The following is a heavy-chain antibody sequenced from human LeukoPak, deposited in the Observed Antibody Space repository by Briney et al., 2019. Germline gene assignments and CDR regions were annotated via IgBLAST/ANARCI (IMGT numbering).Heavy chain of an antibody. D-gene: IGHD3-16*02. Sequence: WASVKVSCKASGYTFTSYYIHWVRQAPGQGLEWMGIINPSGVSTSYAQKFQGRVTTTRDMSTSTVYMELSSLRSEDTAVYYCAREGGEWEYDYVWGSYRYRGYFDYWGQGTLVTVSS. CDR3: AREGGEWEYDYVWGSYRYRGYFDY. V-gene: IGHV1-46*01. CDR1: GYTFTSYY. J-gene: IGHJ4*02. CDR2: INPSGVST.